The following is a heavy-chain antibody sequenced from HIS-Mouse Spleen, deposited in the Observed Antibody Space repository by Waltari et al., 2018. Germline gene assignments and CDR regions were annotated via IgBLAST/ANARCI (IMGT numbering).Heavy chain of an antibody. J-gene: IGHJ5*02. CDR1: GGSLSRYY. D-gene: IGHD3-3*01. CDR2: IYTSGST. Sequence: QVQLQESGPGLVKHSETLSLTCTVPGGSLSRYYWSWIRQPAGKGLEWIGRIYTSGSTNYNPSLKSRVTMSVDTSKNQFSLKLSSVTAADTAVYYCAMGIFGVVNWFDPWGQGTLVTVSS. V-gene: IGHV4-4*07. CDR3: AMGIFGVVNWFDP.